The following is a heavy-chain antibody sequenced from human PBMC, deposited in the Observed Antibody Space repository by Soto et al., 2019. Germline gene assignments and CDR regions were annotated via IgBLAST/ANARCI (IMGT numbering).Heavy chain of an antibody. CDR1: GCSISSSNW. D-gene: IGHD3-9*01. CDR2: IYHSGST. V-gene: IGHV4-4*02. Sequence: XETLSLTCAVSGCSISSSNWWSWVRQPPVKGLEWIGEIYHSGSTNYNPSLKSRVTISVDKSKNQFSLKLSSVTAADTAVYYCARERQYYDILTGYYQGRDWFDPWGQGTLVTVSS. J-gene: IGHJ5*02. CDR3: ARERQYYDILTGYYQGRDWFDP.